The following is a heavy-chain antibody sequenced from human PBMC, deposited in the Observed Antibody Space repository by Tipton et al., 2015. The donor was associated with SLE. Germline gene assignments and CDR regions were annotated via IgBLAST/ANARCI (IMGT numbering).Heavy chain of an antibody. Sequence: TLSLTCAVYGGSFSGYYWSWIRQPPGKGLEWIGEINHSGSTNYNPSLKSRVTISVDTSKNQFSLKLSSVTAADTAVYYCARAGRRIGSSSYSNGEIDYWGQGTLVTVSS. D-gene: IGHD6-19*01. CDR2: INHSGST. CDR3: ARAGRRIGSSSYSNGEIDY. V-gene: IGHV4-34*01. J-gene: IGHJ4*02. CDR1: GGSFSGYY.